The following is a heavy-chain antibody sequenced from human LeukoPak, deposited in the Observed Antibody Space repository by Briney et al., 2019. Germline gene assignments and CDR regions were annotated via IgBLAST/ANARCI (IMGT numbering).Heavy chain of an antibody. V-gene: IGHV3-33*01. CDR1: GFTFSTYG. D-gene: IGHD2-15*01. CDR2: IWNDASHD. J-gene: IGHJ4*02. Sequence: GGSLRPSCAASGFTFSTYGMHWVRQAPGKGLEWVAVIWNDASHDNYADSVRGRFTISRDNSKNTLSLQMNSLRAEDTAVYYCARDLCSGGRCRYAEYWGQGALVTVSS. CDR3: ARDLCSGGRCRYAEY.